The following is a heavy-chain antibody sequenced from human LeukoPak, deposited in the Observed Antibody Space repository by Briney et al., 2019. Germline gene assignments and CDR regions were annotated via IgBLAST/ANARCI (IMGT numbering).Heavy chain of an antibody. V-gene: IGHV1-18*01. D-gene: IGHD3-3*01. Sequence: ASVKVSCKASGYTFTSYGISWVRQAPGQGLEWMGWISAYNGNTNYARKLQGRVTMTTDTSTSTAYMELRSLRSDDTAVYYCARVLRFLEWLPSDYWGQGTLVTVSS. CDR3: ARVLRFLEWLPSDY. CDR1: GYTFTSYG. CDR2: ISAYNGNT. J-gene: IGHJ4*02.